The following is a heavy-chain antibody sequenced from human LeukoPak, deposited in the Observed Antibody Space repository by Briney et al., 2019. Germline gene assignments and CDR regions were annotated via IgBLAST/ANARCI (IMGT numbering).Heavy chain of an antibody. J-gene: IGHJ6*03. Sequence: GGSLRLSCAASGFTLTRHAMSWVRQAPGKGLEWVASISDRGTYIYYEDSLKGRFTISRDDAKNALFLQMNSLRVDDTAVYYCARVGPWVNPDYYYYMDVWGKGTTVTISS. CDR2: ISDRGTYI. D-gene: IGHD1-14*01. CDR1: GFTLTRHA. V-gene: IGHV3-21*01. CDR3: ARVGPWVNPDYYYYMDV.